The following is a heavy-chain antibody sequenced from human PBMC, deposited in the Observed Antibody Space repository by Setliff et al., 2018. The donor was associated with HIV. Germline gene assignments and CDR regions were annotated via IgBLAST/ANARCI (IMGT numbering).Heavy chain of an antibody. D-gene: IGHD3-22*01. V-gene: IGHV1-24*01. Sequence: ASVKVSCKVSGYTLAEISMHWVRQAPGKGLEWMGGFDPEDGEKVYAQRFQGTVTMTEDTSTDTAYMELTSLTSEDTAVYYCATITFYYDSSGSQNKKSYVFDYWGQGTLVTVSS. CDR1: GYTLAEIS. J-gene: IGHJ4*02. CDR3: ATITFYYDSSGSQNKKSYVFDY. CDR2: FDPEDGEK.